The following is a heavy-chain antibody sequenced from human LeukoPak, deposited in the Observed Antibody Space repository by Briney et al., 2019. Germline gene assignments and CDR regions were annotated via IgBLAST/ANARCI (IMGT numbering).Heavy chain of an antibody. J-gene: IGHJ4*02. CDR1: GYTFTVYY. Sequence: ASVKVSCKASGYTFTVYYIHWVRQAPGQGLGWMGRINPNSGGTNYAQNFQGKVTVTRDTSISTVYMELSGLRSDDTAVYYCTRYYYHTSGFDYWGQGTLVTVSS. CDR3: TRYYYHTSGFDY. D-gene: IGHD3-22*01. CDR2: INPNSGGT. V-gene: IGHV1-2*06.